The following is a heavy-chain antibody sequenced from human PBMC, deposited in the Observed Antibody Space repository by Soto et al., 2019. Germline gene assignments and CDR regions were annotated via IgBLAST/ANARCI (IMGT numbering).Heavy chain of an antibody. CDR2: FDPEDGET. D-gene: IGHD5-12*01. V-gene: IGHV1-24*01. CDR3: ARGTWRYSGYDRNYYYYYGMDV. J-gene: IGHJ6*02. CDR1: GYTLTELS. Sequence: ASVKVSCKVSGYTLTELSMHWVRQAPGKGLEWMGGFDPEDGETIYAQKFQGRVTMTEDTSTDTAYMELSSLRSEDTAVYYCARGTWRYSGYDRNYYYYYGMDVWGQGTTVTVSS.